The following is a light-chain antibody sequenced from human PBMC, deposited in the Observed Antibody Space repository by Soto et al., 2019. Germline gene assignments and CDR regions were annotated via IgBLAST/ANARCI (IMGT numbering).Light chain of an antibody. CDR3: QQPNSFPRR. CDR1: RDISTW. V-gene: IGKV1-12*01. Sequence: DSLRTQAPSSVAASIGVRVALSCRAGRDISTWLAWYQQKPGQAPKLLNSKAANLQSVLPSTFIGTDSWREFPLIISSLRPDACATHFCQQPNSFPRRFAHGTKVDIK. CDR2: KAA. J-gene: IGKJ1*01.